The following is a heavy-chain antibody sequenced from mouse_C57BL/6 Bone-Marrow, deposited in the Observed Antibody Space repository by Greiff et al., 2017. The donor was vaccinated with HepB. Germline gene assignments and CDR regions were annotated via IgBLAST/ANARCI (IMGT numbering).Heavy chain of an antibody. CDR2: ISSGSSTI. CDR3: ARRSWDGYYFDY. V-gene: IGHV5-17*01. CDR1: GFTFSDYG. J-gene: IGHJ2*01. D-gene: IGHD2-3*01. Sequence: DVMLVESGGGLVKPGGSLKLSCAASGFTFSDYGMHWVRQAPEKGLEWVAYISSGSSTIYYADTVKGRFTISRDNAKNTLFLQMTSLRSEDTAMYYCARRSWDGYYFDYWGQGTTLTVSS.